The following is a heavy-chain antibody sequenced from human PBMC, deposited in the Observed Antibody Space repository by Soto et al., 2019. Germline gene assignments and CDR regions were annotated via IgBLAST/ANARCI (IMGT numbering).Heavy chain of an antibody. Sequence: GASVKVSCKVSGYTLTELSMHWVRQAPGKGLEWMGGIIPIFGTANYAQKFQGRVTITADESTSTAYMELSSLRSEDTAVYYCARGGYSYGLYYYYYYGMDVWGQGTTVTVS. V-gene: IGHV1-69*13. J-gene: IGHJ6*02. CDR2: IIPIFGTA. D-gene: IGHD5-18*01. CDR1: GYTLTELS. CDR3: ARGGYSYGLYYYYYYGMDV.